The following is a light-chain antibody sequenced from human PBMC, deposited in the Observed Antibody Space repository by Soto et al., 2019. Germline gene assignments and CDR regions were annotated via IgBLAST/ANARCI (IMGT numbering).Light chain of an antibody. CDR3: QQYTAWPLT. V-gene: IGKV3-15*01. J-gene: IGKJ4*01. CDR1: RSVSTQ. CDR2: GAS. Sequence: IVMTHSPATLSVSPGERATLSCRASRSVSTQLAWYKQKPGQAPRLLMYGASTMATGIPARFSGSGTGTAFNPTISNLQSEDFAVYYCQQYTAWPLTFGGGTKVEI.